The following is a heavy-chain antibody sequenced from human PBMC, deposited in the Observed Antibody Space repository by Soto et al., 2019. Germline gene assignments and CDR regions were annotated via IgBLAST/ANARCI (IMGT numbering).Heavy chain of an antibody. D-gene: IGHD6-19*01. CDR1: GYTFTSYG. Sequence: GASVKVSCKASGYTFTSYGISWVRQAPGQGLEWMGWISAYNGNTNYAQKLQGRVTITRDTSASTAYMELSSLRSEDTAVYYCARGAGGSGRNYYFDYWGQGTLVTVSS. V-gene: IGHV1-18*01. CDR2: ISAYNGNT. CDR3: ARGAGGSGRNYYFDY. J-gene: IGHJ4*02.